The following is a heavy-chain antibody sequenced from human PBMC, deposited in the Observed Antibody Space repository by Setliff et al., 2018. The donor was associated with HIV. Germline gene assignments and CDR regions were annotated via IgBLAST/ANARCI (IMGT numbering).Heavy chain of an antibody. CDR2: IYTSGIT. V-gene: IGHV4-4*08. Sequence: PSETLSLTCTVSGDSISSYYWSWIRQPPGKGLEWIGYIYTSGITDYNPSLKSRVTISGDTSKNQFSLKLSSVTAADTAVYYCARSVDTTLVPAYYFDYWGQGTLVTVSS. J-gene: IGHJ4*02. CDR3: ARSVDTTLVPAYYFDY. D-gene: IGHD5-18*01. CDR1: GDSISSYY.